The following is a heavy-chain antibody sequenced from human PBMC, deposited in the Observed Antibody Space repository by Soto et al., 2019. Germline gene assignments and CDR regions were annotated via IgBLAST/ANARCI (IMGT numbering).Heavy chain of an antibody. CDR3: AKNPGGYGSGSYYGARYY. CDR1: GFTFSSYA. D-gene: IGHD3-10*01. Sequence: PGGSLRLSCAASGFTFSSYAMSWVRQAPGKGLEWVSSISGSGGSTYYADSVKGRFTISRDNSKNTLYLQMNSLRAEDTAVYYCAKNPGGYGSGSYYGARYYWGQGTLVTVSS. CDR2: ISGSGGST. V-gene: IGHV3-23*01. J-gene: IGHJ4*02.